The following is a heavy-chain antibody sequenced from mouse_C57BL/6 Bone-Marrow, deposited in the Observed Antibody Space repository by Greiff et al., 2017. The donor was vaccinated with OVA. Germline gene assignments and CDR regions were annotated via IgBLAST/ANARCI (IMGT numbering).Heavy chain of an antibody. CDR3: ASLSHFAY. J-gene: IGHJ3*01. D-gene: IGHD6-1*01. CDR2: ISNGGGST. Sequence: EVKLVESGGGLVQPGGSLKLSCAASGFTFSDYYMYWVRQTPEKRLEWVAYISNGGGSTYYPDTVKGRFTISRDNAKNTLYLKMSRLKSEDTAMYYCASLSHFAYWGQGTLVTVSA. CDR1: GFTFSDYY. V-gene: IGHV5-12*01.